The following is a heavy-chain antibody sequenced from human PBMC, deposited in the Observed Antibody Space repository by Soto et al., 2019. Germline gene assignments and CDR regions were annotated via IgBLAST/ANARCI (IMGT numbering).Heavy chain of an antibody. J-gene: IGHJ6*02. Sequence: SSETLSLTCAVYGGSFSGYYWSWIRQPPGKGLEWIGEINHSGSTNYNPSLKSRVTISVDTSKNQFSLKLSSVTAADTAVYYCARGGNGYYYYGMDVWGQGTTVTVSS. V-gene: IGHV4-34*01. CDR3: ARGGNGYYYYGMDV. CDR1: GGSFSGYY. CDR2: INHSGST.